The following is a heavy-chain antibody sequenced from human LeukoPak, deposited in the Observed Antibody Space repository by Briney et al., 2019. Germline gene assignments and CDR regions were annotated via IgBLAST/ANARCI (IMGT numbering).Heavy chain of an antibody. J-gene: IGHJ4*02. CDR2: ISYDGSNK. D-gene: IGHD6-13*01. V-gene: IGHV3-30-3*01. CDR1: GFTFSSYA. CDR3: ARGTQAGED. Sequence: GGPLRLSCAASGFTFSSYAMHWVRQAPGKGLEWVAVISYDGSNKYYADSVKGRFTISRDNAKNSLYLQMNSLRAEDTAVYYCARGTQAGEDWGQGTLVTVSS.